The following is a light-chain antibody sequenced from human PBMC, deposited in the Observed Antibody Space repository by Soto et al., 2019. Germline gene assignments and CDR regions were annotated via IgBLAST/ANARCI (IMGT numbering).Light chain of an antibody. CDR1: QSISSY. CDR2: AAS. J-gene: IGKJ1*01. Sequence: DIQMTQSPSSLSASVGDRVTITCRASQSISSYLNWYQHKPGKAPKLLIYAASSLQTGVPSRFSGSRSGTDFALTISSLQREDFATYYCQQTDTFPRTFGQGTKLEMK. V-gene: IGKV1-39*01. CDR3: QQTDTFPRT.